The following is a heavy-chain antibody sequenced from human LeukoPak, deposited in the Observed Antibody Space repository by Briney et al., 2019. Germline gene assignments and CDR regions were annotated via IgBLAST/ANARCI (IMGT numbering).Heavy chain of an antibody. J-gene: IGHJ4*02. CDR3: ARGLRGSPAFDY. Sequence: ASVKVSCKASGYTFTGYYMHWVRQAPGQGLEWMGWINPNSGGTNYAQKFQGRVTMTRNTSINTAYMELSRLRSDDTAVYYCARGLRGSPAFDYWGQGTLVTVSS. CDR2: INPNSGGT. D-gene: IGHD2-2*01. CDR1: GYTFTGYY. V-gene: IGHV1-2*02.